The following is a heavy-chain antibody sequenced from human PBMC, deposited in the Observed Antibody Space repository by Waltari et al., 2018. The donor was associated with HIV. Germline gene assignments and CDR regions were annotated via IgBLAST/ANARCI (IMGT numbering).Heavy chain of an antibody. CDR3: ARGDGDYDNWFDS. J-gene: IGHJ5*01. CDR1: GFTFSYYG. Sequence: QVQVVESGGGVVQPGRSLRLSCAASGFTFSYYGMHWVRQAPGKGGEWVALIWVEASNKYYADSVKGRFTISRDNSKNTLYLQMNSLRVEDTAVYYCARGDGDYDNWFDSWGQGTLVTVSS. CDR2: IWVEASNK. D-gene: IGHD4-17*01. V-gene: IGHV3-33*01.